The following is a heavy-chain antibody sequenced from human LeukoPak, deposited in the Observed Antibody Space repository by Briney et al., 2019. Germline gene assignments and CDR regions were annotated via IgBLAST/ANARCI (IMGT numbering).Heavy chain of an antibody. CDR3: ASHYDSSGSFDY. V-gene: IGHV4-61*01. CDR2: IYYSGST. D-gene: IGHD3-22*01. CDR1: GGSVSSGSYY. J-gene: IGHJ4*02. Sequence: SETLSLTCTASGGSVSSGSYYWSWIRQPPGKGLEWIGYIYYSGSTNYNPSLKSRVTISVDTSKNQFSLKLSSVTAADTAVYYCASHYDSSGSFDYWGQGTLATVSS.